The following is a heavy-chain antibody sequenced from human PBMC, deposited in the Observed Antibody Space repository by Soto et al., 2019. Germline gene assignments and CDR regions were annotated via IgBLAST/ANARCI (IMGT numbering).Heavy chain of an antibody. CDR1: GYTFTCYY. V-gene: IGHV1-2*02. CDR3: ARYPHYDFWSGYPSMDV. CDR2: INPNSGGT. D-gene: IGHD3-3*01. Sequence: XSVKVSCNASGYTFTCYYMHWVRQAPGQGLEWMGWINPNSGGTNYAQKFQGRVTMTRDTSISTAYMELSRLRSDDTAVYYCARYPHYDFWSGYPSMDVWGQGTTVTVSS. J-gene: IGHJ6*02.